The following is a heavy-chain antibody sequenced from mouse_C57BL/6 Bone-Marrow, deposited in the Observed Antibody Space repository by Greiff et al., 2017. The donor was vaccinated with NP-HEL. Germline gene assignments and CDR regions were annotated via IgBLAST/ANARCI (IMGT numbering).Heavy chain of an antibody. CDR2: IHPNSGST. D-gene: IGHD1-1*01. V-gene: IGHV1-64*01. CDR3: ARVYYGFYAMDY. J-gene: IGHJ4*01. CDR1: GYTFTSYW. Sequence: QVQLQQPGAELVKPGASVKLSCKASGYTFTSYWMHWVKQRPGQGLEWIGMIHPNSGSTNYNEKFKSKATLTVDKSSSTAYMQLSSLTSEDSAVYYCARVYYGFYAMDYWGQGTSVTVSS.